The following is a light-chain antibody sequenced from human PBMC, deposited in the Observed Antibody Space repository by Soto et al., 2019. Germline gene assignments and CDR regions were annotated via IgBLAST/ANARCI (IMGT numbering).Light chain of an antibody. Sequence: IVVTQSPATLSFSPGERASLSCRAGQSIAIYLAWYQQKSGQSPRLLIYDTFNRAPGIPDRFSGSGSGTDFTLTISSLEPEDFAVYYCQQRATWPWTFGQGTTVEIK. CDR2: DTF. CDR1: QSIAIY. V-gene: IGKV3-11*01. CDR3: QQRATWPWT. J-gene: IGKJ1*01.